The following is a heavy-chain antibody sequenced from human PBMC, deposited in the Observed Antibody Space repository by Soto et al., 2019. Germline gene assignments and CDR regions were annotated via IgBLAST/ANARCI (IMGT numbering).Heavy chain of an antibody. J-gene: IGHJ4*02. Sequence: EVQLVESGGGLVEPGGSLRLSCAASGFTFNGAWMNWVRQGPGKGLEWVGRVKSKVDGETIDYAAPVKGRFTISRDDSRNTVYLQMNSLSTEDTATYYCAADLPYRGAYAFDYWGQGALVTVS. CDR2: VKSKVDGETI. CDR1: GFTFNGAW. D-gene: IGHD3-10*01. CDR3: AADLPYRGAYAFDY. V-gene: IGHV3-15*07.